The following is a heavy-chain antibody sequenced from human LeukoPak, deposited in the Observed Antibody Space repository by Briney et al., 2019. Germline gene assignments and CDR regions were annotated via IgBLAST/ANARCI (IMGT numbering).Heavy chain of an antibody. Sequence: PSETLALTCAVSGVSFDDYYWSWVRQTPGKGLEWIGEINHSGYTNDSPSLKSRVTLSIDTSRKQFSLNLRSVTVADAGIYYCTRMTTGHDYWGQGTLVTVS. CDR3: TRMTTGHDY. CDR2: INHSGYT. V-gene: IGHV4-34*01. D-gene: IGHD4-17*01. J-gene: IGHJ4*02. CDR1: GVSFDDYY.